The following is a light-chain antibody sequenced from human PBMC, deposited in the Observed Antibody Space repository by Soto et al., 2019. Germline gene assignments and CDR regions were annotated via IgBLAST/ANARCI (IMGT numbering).Light chain of an antibody. CDR2: DAS. J-gene: IGKJ2*01. CDR3: QQYNNWPYT. Sequence: EIVMTQSPATLSVSPGERAALSCRASQSVSSNFAWYQQKPGQAPRLLIYDASTRATGIPARFSGSGSGTEFTLPISSLQSEDFAVYYCQQYNNWPYTFGQGTKLEIK. CDR1: QSVSSN. V-gene: IGKV3-15*01.